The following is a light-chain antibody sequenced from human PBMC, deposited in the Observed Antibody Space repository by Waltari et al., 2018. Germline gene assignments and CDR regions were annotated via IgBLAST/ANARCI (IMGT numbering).Light chain of an antibody. Sequence: AIRMTQSPSSLPASTGDRVTLTCRASQGISSYLAWYQQKPGKAPKLLIYAASTLQSGVPSRFSGSGSGTDFTLTISCLQSEDFATYYCQQYYSYPPTFGGGTKVEIK. CDR2: AAS. V-gene: IGKV1-8*01. CDR3: QQYYSYPPT. CDR1: QGISSY. J-gene: IGKJ4*01.